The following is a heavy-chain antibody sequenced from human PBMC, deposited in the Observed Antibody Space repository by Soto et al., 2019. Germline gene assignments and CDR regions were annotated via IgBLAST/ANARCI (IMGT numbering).Heavy chain of an antibody. CDR2: IYWDDDK. CDR3: GHRATRQGNWNGGCFDF. J-gene: IGHJ4*02. D-gene: IGHD1-1*01. Sequence: QITLKESGPTRVKPTQTLTLTCTFSGFSLSTSGVGLGWVRQPPGKALEQLALIYWDDDKRYSPSLKSRLTHTKDASKNQVVLTMTNMDPEDTATYYCGHRATRQGNWNGGCFDFWGQGVLVTVSS. CDR1: GFSLSTSGVG. V-gene: IGHV2-5*02.